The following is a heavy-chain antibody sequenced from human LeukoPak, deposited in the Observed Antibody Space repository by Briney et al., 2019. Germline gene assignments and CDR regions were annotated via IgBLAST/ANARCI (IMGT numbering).Heavy chain of an antibody. V-gene: IGHV3-23*01. Sequence: GGSLRLSCAASGISFRNYAMSWVRQAPARGPEWVSSLRGNDETFYADSVKGRFALSRDDSRNTVYLQLNNLRVEDTAIYYCARASWVSDPDAVRWGQGTQVTVSS. J-gene: IGHJ4*02. CDR2: LRGNDET. D-gene: IGHD3-10*01. CDR1: GISFRNYA. CDR3: ARASWVSDPDAVR.